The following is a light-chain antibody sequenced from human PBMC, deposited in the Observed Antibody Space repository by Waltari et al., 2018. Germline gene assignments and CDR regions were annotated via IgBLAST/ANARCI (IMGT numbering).Light chain of an antibody. Sequence: EIVLTQSPGTLSLSPGDRATLSCRASQSIGTYLTWYQQRPGQAPRLLIYHASSRATGIPDRFSGSGSGTDFSLTINRLEPEDFAVYYCQMYVKLPVTFGQGTKVELK. CDR2: HAS. V-gene: IGKV3-20*01. CDR1: QSIGTY. J-gene: IGKJ1*01. CDR3: QMYVKLPVT.